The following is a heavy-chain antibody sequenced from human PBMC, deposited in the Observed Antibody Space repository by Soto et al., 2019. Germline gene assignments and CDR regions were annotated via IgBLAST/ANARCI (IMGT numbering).Heavy chain of an antibody. CDR3: ARELPGIEAAGKKSNYYYYGMDV. V-gene: IGHV1-2*04. D-gene: IGHD6-13*01. CDR2: INPNSGGT. J-gene: IGHJ6*02. CDR1: GYTFTGYY. Sequence: GASVKVSCKASGYTFTGYYMHWVRQAPGQGLEWMGWINPNSGGTNYAQKFQGWVTMTRDTSISTAYMELSRLRSDDTAVYYCARELPGIEAAGKKSNYYYYGMDVWGQRTTVTVSS.